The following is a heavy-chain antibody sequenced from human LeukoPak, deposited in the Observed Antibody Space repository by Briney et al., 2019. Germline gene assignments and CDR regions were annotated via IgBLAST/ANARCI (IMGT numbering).Heavy chain of an antibody. Sequence: PSETLSLTCTVSGGSIRSSSYYWGWIRQPPGKGLEWIGSIYYSGSTYYNPSLKSRVTISVDTSKNQFSLKLSSVTAADTAVYYCALELYNWNEEIYYYYGMDVWGQGTTVTVSS. CDR2: IYYSGST. V-gene: IGHV4-39*01. CDR3: ALELYNWNEEIYYYYGMDV. J-gene: IGHJ6*02. CDR1: GGSIRSSSYY. D-gene: IGHD1-20*01.